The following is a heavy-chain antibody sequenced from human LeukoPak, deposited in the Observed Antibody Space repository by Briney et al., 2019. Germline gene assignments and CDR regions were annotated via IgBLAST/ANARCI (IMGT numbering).Heavy chain of an antibody. CDR1: GFTFSSYS. D-gene: IGHD5-24*01. V-gene: IGHV3-48*04. CDR3: ARDNNGYTRSFDY. Sequence: PGGSLRLSCAASGFTFSSYSVNWVRQAPGKGLEWVSYISSSSSTIYYADSVKGRFTISRDNAKNSLYLQMNSLRAEDTAVYYCARDNNGYTRSFDYWGQGTLVTVSS. CDR2: ISSSSSTI. J-gene: IGHJ4*02.